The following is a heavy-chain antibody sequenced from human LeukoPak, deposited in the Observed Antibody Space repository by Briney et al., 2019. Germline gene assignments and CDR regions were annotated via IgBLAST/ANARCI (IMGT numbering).Heavy chain of an antibody. CDR1: GGSLSSFY. D-gene: IGHD2-2*01. J-gene: IGHJ3*02. Sequence: SETLSLTCTVSGGSLSSFYWSWIRQPPGKGLEWIGYIYYSGTNYNPSLKSRVTISVDTSKNQFSLKLSSVTAADTAVYYCARGAEDIVVVPAATGTAFDIWGQGTMVTVSS. V-gene: IGHV4-59*01. CDR3: ARGAEDIVVVPAATGTAFDI. CDR2: IYYSGT.